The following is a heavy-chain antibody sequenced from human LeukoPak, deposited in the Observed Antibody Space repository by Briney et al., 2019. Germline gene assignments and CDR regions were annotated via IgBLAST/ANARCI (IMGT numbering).Heavy chain of an antibody. V-gene: IGHV3-21*01. CDR1: GFTFSSYS. Sequence: GGSLRLSCAASGFTFSSYSMNWVCQAPGKGLEWVSSISSSSSYIYYADSVKGRFTISRDNAKNSLYLQMNSLRAEDTAVYYCARFGVVIPTDVWGQGTTVTVSS. D-gene: IGHD3-3*01. CDR2: ISSSSSYI. CDR3: ARFGVVIPTDV. J-gene: IGHJ6*02.